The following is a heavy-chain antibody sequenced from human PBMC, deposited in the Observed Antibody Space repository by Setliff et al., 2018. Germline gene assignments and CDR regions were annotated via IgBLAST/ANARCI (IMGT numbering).Heavy chain of an antibody. CDR2: INVGGTNT. CDR1: GFTFSSFA. V-gene: IGHV3-23*01. Sequence: PGGSLRLSCAASGFTFSSFAMSWVRQAPGKRLEWVSIINVGGTNTYYRDSVKGRFTISRDNAKNTLYLHMNNLRAEDTAVFYCVPGRGSWGQGALVTVSS. D-gene: IGHD6-25*01. CDR3: VPGRGS. J-gene: IGHJ5*02.